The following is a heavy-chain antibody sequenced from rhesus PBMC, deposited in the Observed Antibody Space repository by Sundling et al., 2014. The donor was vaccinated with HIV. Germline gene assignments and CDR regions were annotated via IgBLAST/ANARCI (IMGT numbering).Heavy chain of an antibody. CDR3: AREAGYNAFDS. Sequence: QLQLQESGPGLVKASETLSVTCAVSGASITNNYWNWIRQAPGKGLEWIGYIYGSDSSANYNPSLKSRVTLSVDTSKNQFSLKLSSVTAADTALYYCAREAGYNAFDSWGQGVVVTVSS. CDR1: GASITNNY. V-gene: IGHV4-169*02. J-gene: IGHJ6*01. D-gene: IGHD5-36*01. CDR2: IYGSDSSA.